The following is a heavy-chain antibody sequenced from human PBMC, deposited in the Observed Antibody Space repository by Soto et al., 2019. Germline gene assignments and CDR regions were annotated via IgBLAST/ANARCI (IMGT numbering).Heavy chain of an antibody. V-gene: IGHV3-21*01. CDR2: ISSSSSYI. CDR3: ARAPRYRDYFDY. J-gene: IGHJ4*02. D-gene: IGHD5-12*01. Sequence: LRLSCAASGFTFSSYSMNWVRQAPGKGLEWVSSISSSSSYIYYADSVKGRFTISRDNAKNSLYLQMNSLRAEDTAVYYCARAPRYRDYFDYWGQGTLVTVSS. CDR1: GFTFSSYS.